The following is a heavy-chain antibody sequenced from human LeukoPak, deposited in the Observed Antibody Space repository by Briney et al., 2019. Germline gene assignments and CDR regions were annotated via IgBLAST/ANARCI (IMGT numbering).Heavy chain of an antibody. J-gene: IGHJ6*02. CDR2: IGTAGDT. CDR1: GFTFSSYD. CDR3: ARAQALHGAYYYYGIDV. D-gene: IGHD3-16*01. Sequence: GGSLRLSCAASGFTFSSYDMHWVRQATGKGLEWVSAIGTAGDTYYPGSVKGRFTISRENAKNSLYLQMNSLRAGDTAVYYCARAQALHGAYYYYGIDVWGQGTTVTVSS. V-gene: IGHV3-13*01.